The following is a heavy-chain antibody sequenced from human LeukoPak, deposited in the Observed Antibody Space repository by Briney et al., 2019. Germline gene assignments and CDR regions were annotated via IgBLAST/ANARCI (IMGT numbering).Heavy chain of an antibody. V-gene: IGHV3-66*01. D-gene: IGHD2-15*01. CDR3: AKGRYCSGGSCYSGVGYFDY. CDR1: GFTVSNNY. Sequence: GGSLRLSCAASGFTVSNNYMSWVRQTPGKGLEWVSVIYTDGSTYYADSVKGRFTISRDNSKNTLYLQMSSLSAEDTALYYCAKGRYCSGGSCYSGVGYFDYWGQGTLVTVSS. J-gene: IGHJ4*02. CDR2: IYTDGST.